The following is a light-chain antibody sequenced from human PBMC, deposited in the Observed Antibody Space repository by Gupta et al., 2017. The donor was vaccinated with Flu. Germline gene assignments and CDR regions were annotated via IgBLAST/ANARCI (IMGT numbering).Light chain of an antibody. CDR3: QQDGSSPPT. CDR1: QSVQSNY. CDR2: RAS. J-gene: IGKJ1*01. Sequence: GTLSLSPGERATLSFRASQSVQSNYLAWYQQKPGQAPRLLIYRASSRATGIPDRFSGSGSGTDFTLTISRLEPEDFAVFYCQQDGSSPPTFGQGTKVEI. V-gene: IGKV3-20*01.